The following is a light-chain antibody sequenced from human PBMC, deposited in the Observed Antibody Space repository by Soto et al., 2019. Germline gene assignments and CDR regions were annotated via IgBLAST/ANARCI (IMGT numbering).Light chain of an antibody. CDR1: QSVSKY. CDR2: DAS. J-gene: IGKJ4*01. V-gene: IGKV3-11*01. CDR3: QQRSNWPQIT. Sequence: EIVLTQSPATLSLSPGERATLSCRASQSVSKYLVWYQQKPGQAPRLLIHDASNRATGIPARFSGSGSGTDFTLTISSLEPEDFGVYYCQQRSNWPQITFGGGTKVEIK.